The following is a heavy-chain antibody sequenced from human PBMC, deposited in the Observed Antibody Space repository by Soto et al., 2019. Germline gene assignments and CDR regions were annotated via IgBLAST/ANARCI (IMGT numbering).Heavy chain of an antibody. CDR1: GFTFSSYW. CDR3: ARDKALGPYYGTDV. Sequence: PGGSLRLSCAASGFTFSSYWMSWVRQAPGKGLEWVANIKQDGSEKYYVDSVKGRFTISRDNAKNSLYLQMNSLRAEDTAVYYCARDKALGPYYGTDVCGEGTLVTV. CDR2: IKQDGSEK. V-gene: IGHV3-7*01. J-gene: IGHJ6*02. D-gene: IGHD7-27*01.